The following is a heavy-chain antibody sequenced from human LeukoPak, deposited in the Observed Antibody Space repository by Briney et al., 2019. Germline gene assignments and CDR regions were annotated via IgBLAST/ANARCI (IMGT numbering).Heavy chain of an antibody. CDR1: GGSISSYY. Sequence: SETLSLTCTVSGGSISSYYWSWILQPPRRELEWIVRIYSSGSTNYTPSLKSRVTISVATSKNQFSLKLSSVTAADTAVYYCAREKWALRVFDYWGQGTLVTVSS. V-gene: IGHV4-4*07. D-gene: IGHD1-26*01. CDR3: AREKWALRVFDY. J-gene: IGHJ4*02. CDR2: IYSSGST.